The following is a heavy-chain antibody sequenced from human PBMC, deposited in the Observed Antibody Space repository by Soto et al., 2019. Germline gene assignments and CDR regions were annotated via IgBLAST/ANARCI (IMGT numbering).Heavy chain of an antibody. J-gene: IGHJ6*04. CDR1: GYTFTSYG. D-gene: IGHD6-19*01. Sequence: QVQLVQSGAEVKKPGASVKVSCKASGYTFTSYGISWVRQAPGQGLEWMGWISAYNGNTNYAQKLQGRVTMTTDTSTSTAYMELRSLRSDDTAVYYCARDSAVAGRNYYYYYGMDVWGKGTTVTVSS. V-gene: IGHV1-18*01. CDR3: ARDSAVAGRNYYYYYGMDV. CDR2: ISAYNGNT.